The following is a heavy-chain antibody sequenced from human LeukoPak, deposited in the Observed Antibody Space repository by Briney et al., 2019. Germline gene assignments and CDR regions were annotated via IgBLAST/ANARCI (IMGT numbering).Heavy chain of an antibody. CDR2: ISYSGST. CDR1: GGSIGSTRYY. CDR3: ARPGSARFDAFDI. J-gene: IGHJ3*02. Sequence: SDTLSLTCTVSGGSIGSTRYYWGWIRQPPGKGLEWIGSISYSGSTHYNPSLQSRFTITVDTSKNQFSLKVTSVTASDTAVYYCARPGSARFDAFDIWGQGTFVTVSS. D-gene: IGHD3-10*01. V-gene: IGHV4-39*01.